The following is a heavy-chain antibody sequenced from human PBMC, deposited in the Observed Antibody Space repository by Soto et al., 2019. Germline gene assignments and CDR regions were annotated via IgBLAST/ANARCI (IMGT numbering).Heavy chain of an antibody. CDR3: AREVGAPSGWLDP. J-gene: IGHJ5*02. CDR2: ISASGGLK. V-gene: IGHV3-23*01. CDR1: GFTFINYA. Sequence: GGSLRLSCAASGFTFINYAMTWVGQTPGKGLEWVSGISASGGLKYYADSVQGRFTVSRDNSKNILYLQMDNLGDGDTALYYCAREVGAPSGWLDPWGQGTQVTVSS. D-gene: IGHD1-26*01.